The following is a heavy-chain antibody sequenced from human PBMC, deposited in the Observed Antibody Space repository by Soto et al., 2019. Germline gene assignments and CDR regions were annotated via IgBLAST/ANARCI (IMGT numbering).Heavy chain of an antibody. CDR3: ARDYHEVAFDI. V-gene: IGHV3-53*04. D-gene: IGHD2-2*01. J-gene: IGHJ3*02. CDR2: IYSGGST. CDR1: GFTFSSYA. Sequence: GGSLRLSCAASGFTFSSYAMSWVRQAPGKGLEWVSVIYSGGSTYYADSVKGRFTISRHNSKNTLYLQMNSLRAEDTAVYYCARDYHEVAFDIWGQGTMVTVSS.